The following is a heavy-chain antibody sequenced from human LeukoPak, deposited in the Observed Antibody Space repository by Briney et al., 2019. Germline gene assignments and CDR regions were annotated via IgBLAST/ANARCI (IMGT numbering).Heavy chain of an antibody. CDR1: GNSISSGDNY. J-gene: IGHJ6*03. CDR2: IYTSGST. Sequence: ASQTLSLTCTVSGNSISSGDNYWSWIRQPAGKGLEWIGRIYTSGSTDYNPSLKSRVTISRDTSKNEFSLILSSVTAADTAMYYCAREVADYGGYYYYHYMDVWGKGTTVTISS. D-gene: IGHD4-23*01. CDR3: AREVADYGGYYYYHYMDV. V-gene: IGHV4-61*02.